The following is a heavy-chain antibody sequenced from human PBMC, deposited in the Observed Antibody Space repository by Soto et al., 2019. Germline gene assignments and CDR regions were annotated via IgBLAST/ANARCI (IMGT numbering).Heavy chain of an antibody. Sequence: EVQLVESGGALVQPGGSLRLSCAASGFTFSSYWMHWVRQAPGEGLVWVSRIKTDGSSTSYADSVKGRFTISRDNAKNTMYVQMNSLRAEDTAVYYCARVGVGHYEFDYWGQGTLVTVSS. CDR2: IKTDGSST. CDR3: ARVGVGHYEFDY. D-gene: IGHD3-16*01. CDR1: GFTFSSYW. J-gene: IGHJ4*02. V-gene: IGHV3-74*01.